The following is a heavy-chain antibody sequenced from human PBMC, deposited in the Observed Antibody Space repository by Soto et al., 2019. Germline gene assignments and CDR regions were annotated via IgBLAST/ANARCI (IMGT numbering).Heavy chain of an antibody. V-gene: IGHV4-59*11. D-gene: IGHD3-10*01. CDR3: VRSFMVPVDVFED. Sequence: LSLTFTISHGCLRSRYWCWIRQSAGKGLEWIGNIYYSGSTNYNPSLKSRVTMSVDTFQNQFTLKLSSVTAADTGVYFWVRSFMVPVDVFEDWGQGTPVTVSS. CDR1: HGCLRSRY. J-gene: IGHJ4*02. CDR2: IYYSGST.